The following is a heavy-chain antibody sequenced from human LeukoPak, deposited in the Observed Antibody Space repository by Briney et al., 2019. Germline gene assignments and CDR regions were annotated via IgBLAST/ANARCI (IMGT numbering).Heavy chain of an antibody. D-gene: IGHD2-2*01. CDR3: ARPQGYCSSTSCYHWFDP. J-gene: IGHJ5*02. CDR1: GGSISSYY. CDR2: VYYSGST. Sequence: SETLSLTCTVSGGSISSYYWSWIRQPPGKGLEWIGNVYYSGSTNYNPSLKSRVTISVDTSKNQFPLKLSSVTAADTAVYYCARPQGYCSSTSCYHWFDPWGQGTLVTVSS. V-gene: IGHV4-59*08.